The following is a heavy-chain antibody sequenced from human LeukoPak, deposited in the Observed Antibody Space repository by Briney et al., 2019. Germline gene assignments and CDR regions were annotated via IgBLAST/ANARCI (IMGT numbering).Heavy chain of an antibody. CDR2: IYYSGST. CDR1: GGSISSYY. CDR3: ARGGWYPESFQH. Sequence: SETLSLTCTVSGGSISSYYWNWIRQPPGKGLEWIGYIYYSGSTNHNPSLKSRVTISADTSKNQFSLKLSSVTAADTAVYYCARGGWYPESFQHWGQGALVTVSS. D-gene: IGHD6-19*01. J-gene: IGHJ1*01. V-gene: IGHV4-59*01.